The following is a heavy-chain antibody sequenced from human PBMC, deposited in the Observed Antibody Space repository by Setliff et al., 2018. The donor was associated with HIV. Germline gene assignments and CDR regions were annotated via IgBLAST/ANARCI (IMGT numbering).Heavy chain of an antibody. CDR1: GGSFSGYH. CDR3: ARVSITYWYSIPTFYYYYMDV. CDR2: INHSGRT. Sequence: SLTCAVYGGSFSGYHWNWIRQPPGKGLEWIGEINHSGRTNYNPSLKSRVTISVDTSKNQFSLKLRSVTAADTAMYYCARVSITYWYSIPTFYYYYMDVWGEGTTVTVSS. D-gene: IGHD2-15*01. J-gene: IGHJ6*03. V-gene: IGHV4-34*01.